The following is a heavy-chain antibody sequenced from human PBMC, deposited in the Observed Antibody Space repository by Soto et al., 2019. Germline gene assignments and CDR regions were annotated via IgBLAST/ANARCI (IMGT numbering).Heavy chain of an antibody. Sequence: SETLSLTCTVSGGSISSYYWSWIRQPPGKGLEWIGYIYYSGSTNYNPSLKSRVTISVDTSKNQFSLKLSSVTAADTAVYYCARANPPKVVPAAMRRYYYYYMDVWGKGTTVPVSS. CDR2: IYYSGST. D-gene: IGHD2-2*01. V-gene: IGHV4-59*01. CDR3: ARANPPKVVPAAMRRYYYYYMDV. CDR1: GGSISSYY. J-gene: IGHJ6*03.